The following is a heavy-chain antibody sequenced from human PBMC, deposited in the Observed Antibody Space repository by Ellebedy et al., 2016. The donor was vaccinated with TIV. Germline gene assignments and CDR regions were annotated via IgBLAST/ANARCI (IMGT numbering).Heavy chain of an antibody. V-gene: IGHV4-61*03. CDR3: AKGWGIVDV. Sequence: MPSETLSLTCTVSGDSVSSGSYYWNWIRQPPGKGLEWIGSIYYTGRTNYNPSLKSRVTISVDTSKNHFSLKVNSVSRADTAIYYCAKGWGIVDVWGQGTTVTVSS. CDR2: IYYTGRT. J-gene: IGHJ6*02. CDR1: GDSVSSGSYY. D-gene: IGHD3-16*01.